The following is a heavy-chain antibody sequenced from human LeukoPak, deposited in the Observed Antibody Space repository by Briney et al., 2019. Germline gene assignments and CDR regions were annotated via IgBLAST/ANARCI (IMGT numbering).Heavy chain of an antibody. CDR2: ISYDGSNK. J-gene: IGHJ6*03. V-gene: IGHV3-30*01. CDR1: GFTFSSHA. CDR3: ARGGSGSYYYYFYYMDV. D-gene: IGHD3-10*01. Sequence: GSSLRLSCAASGFTFSSHAIHWVRQAPGKGLEWVSIISYDGSNKYYADSVKGRFTISRDNSKNTVHLQINSLSNEDTAVYHCARGGSGSYYYYFYYMDVWGKGTTVTVS.